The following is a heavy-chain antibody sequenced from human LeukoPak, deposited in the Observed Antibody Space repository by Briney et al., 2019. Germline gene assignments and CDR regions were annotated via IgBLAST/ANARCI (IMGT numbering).Heavy chain of an antibody. CDR3: ARDYERYFDWLSPIGY. J-gene: IGHJ4*02. Sequence: ASMKVSCKASGYTFTSYGISWVRQAPGQGLEWMGWISAYNGNTNYAQKLQGRVTMTTDTSTSTAYMELRSLRSDDTAVYYCARDYERYFDWLSPIGYWGQGTLVTVSS. D-gene: IGHD3-9*01. V-gene: IGHV1-18*01. CDR1: GYTFTSYG. CDR2: ISAYNGNT.